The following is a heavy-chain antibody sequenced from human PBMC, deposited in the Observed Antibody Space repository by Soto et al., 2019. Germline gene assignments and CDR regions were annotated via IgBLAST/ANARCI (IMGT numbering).Heavy chain of an antibody. V-gene: IGHV3-15*07. CDR3: TTDALLWFGELLSPFDY. CDR2: IKSKTDGGTT. J-gene: IGHJ4*02. D-gene: IGHD3-10*01. Sequence: GESLKISCAASGFTFSNAWMNWVRQAPGKGLEWVGRIKSKTDGGTTDYAAPVKGRFTISRDDSKNTLYLQMNSLKTEDTAVYYCTTDALLWFGELLSPFDYWGQGTLVTVSS. CDR1: GFTFSNAW.